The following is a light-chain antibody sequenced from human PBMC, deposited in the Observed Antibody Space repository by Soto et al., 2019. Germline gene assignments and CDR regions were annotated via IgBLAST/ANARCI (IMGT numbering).Light chain of an antibody. CDR1: SSDVGGYNY. J-gene: IGLJ1*01. V-gene: IGLV2-14*01. CDR3: SSYTSSSTLGYV. CDR2: DVS. Sequence: LTQPASVSGSPGQSITISCTGTSSDVGGYNYVSWYQQHPGKAPKLMIYDVSNRPSGVSNRFSGSKSGNTASLTISGLQAEDEADYYCSSYTSSSTLGYVFGTGTKATVL.